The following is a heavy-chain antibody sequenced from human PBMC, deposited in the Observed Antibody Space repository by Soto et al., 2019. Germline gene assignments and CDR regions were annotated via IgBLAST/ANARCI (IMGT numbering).Heavy chain of an antibody. CDR1: GLTFSSYA. J-gene: IGHJ4*02. V-gene: IGHV3-64*01. CDR2: ISSNGGST. CDR3: ARGGRSYEFDY. D-gene: IGHD5-12*01. Sequence: PGGSLRLSCAASGLTFSSYAMHWVRQAPGKGLEYVSVISSNGGSTNYANSVKGRFTISRDNSKNTLYLQMGSLIAEDMAVYYCARGGRSYEFDYWGQGTLVTVSS.